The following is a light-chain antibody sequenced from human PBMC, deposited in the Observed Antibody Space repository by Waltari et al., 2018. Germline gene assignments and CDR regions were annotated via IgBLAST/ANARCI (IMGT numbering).Light chain of an antibody. CDR1: RNDIGNYDL. V-gene: IGLV2-23*01. J-gene: IGLJ1*01. CDR3: FSFVAANSFV. Sequence: QSALTQPASVSGSPGQSITLSCTGTRNDIGNYDLVSWYQQRPAQAPKLLMYGATKRPSGVSNRFSGSKSGKTASLTISGLQTEDEADYYCFSFVAANSFVFGPGTKVTVL. CDR2: GAT.